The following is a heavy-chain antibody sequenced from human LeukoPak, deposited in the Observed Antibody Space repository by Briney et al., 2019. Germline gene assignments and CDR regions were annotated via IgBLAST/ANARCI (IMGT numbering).Heavy chain of an antibody. CDR3: AIGSLLVRGVIQGGVDY. CDR2: ISYDGSSK. Sequence: GGSLRLSCAASGFTCSSYGMHWVRQAPGKGLEWVAVISYDGSSKYYADSVKGRFTISRDNSKNTLYLQMNSLRAEDTAVYYCAIGSLLVRGVIQGGVDYWGQGTLVTVSS. D-gene: IGHD3-10*01. J-gene: IGHJ4*02. V-gene: IGHV3-30*03. CDR1: GFTCSSYG.